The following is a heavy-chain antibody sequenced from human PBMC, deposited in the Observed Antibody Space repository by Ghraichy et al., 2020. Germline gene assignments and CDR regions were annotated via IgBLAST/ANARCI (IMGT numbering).Heavy chain of an antibody. D-gene: IGHD2-2*01. CDR1: GFTFTSYS. CDR3: ARETGNSWPIDY. CDR2: ISSSSGTI. J-gene: IGHJ4*02. Sequence: GGSLRPSCAASGFTFTSYSMNWVRQAPGKGLEWVSYISSSSGTIYYADSVKGRFTISRDNAKNSVYLQMNSLRDEDTAVYYCARETGNSWPIDYWGQGTLVTVSS. V-gene: IGHV3-48*02.